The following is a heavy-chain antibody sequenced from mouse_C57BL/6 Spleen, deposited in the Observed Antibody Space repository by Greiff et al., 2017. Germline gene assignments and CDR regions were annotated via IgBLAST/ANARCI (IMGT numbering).Heavy chain of an antibody. J-gene: IGHJ2*01. CDR1: GYAFTNYL. D-gene: IGHD2-1*01. V-gene: IGHV1-54*01. CDR3: ARSGIYYGNFDY. Sequence: QVHVKQSGAELVRPGTSVKVSCKASGYAFTNYLIEWVQQRPGPGLEWIGVINPGSGGTNYNEKFKGKATLTADKSSSTAYMQLSSLTSEDSAVDCCARSGIYYGNFDYWGQGTTLTVSS. CDR2: INPGSGGT.